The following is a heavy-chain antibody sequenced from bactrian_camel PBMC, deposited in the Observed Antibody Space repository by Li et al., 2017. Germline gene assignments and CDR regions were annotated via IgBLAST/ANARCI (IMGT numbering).Heavy chain of an antibody. D-gene: IGHD2*01. J-gene: IGHJ6*01. CDR2: IYTGSGNT. CDR1: GHTYNRNC. CDR3: AARGPYCYTKLSVADFTY. Sequence: QVQLVESGGGSVQAGGSLRLSCAASGHTYNRNCMAWFRQAPGKEREGVARIYTGSGNTYYADSVKGRFTISQDNAKNTVYLQMNSLKPEDTAMYYCAARGPYCYTKLSVADFTYWGQGTQVTVS. V-gene: IGHV3S1*01.